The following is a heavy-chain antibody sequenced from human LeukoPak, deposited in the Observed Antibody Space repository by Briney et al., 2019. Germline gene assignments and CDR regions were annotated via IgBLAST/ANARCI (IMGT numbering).Heavy chain of an antibody. CDR2: IYTSGST. D-gene: IGHD5-12*01. V-gene: IGHV4-59*10. J-gene: IGHJ4*02. CDR1: GRSFSSYY. Sequence: SETLSLTCAVYGRSFSSYYWSWIRQPAGKGLEWIGRIYTSGSTNYNPSLKSRVTMSVDTSKNQFSLKLSSVTAADTAMYYCASAYSGYNFDYWGQGTLVTVSS. CDR3: ASAYSGYNFDY.